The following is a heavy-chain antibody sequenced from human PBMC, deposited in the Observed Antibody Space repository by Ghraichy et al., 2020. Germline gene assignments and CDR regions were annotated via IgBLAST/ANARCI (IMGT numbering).Heavy chain of an antibody. J-gene: IGHJ5*02. V-gene: IGHV2-5*02. Sequence: SGPTLVKPTQTLTLTCTFSGFSLSTSGVGVGWIRQPPGKALEWLALIYWDDDKRYSPSLKSRLTITKDTSKNQVVLTMTNMDPVDTATYYCAHTREMATIGVPLGIQFDPWGQGTLVTVSS. D-gene: IGHD5-24*01. CDR3: AHTREMATIGVPLGIQFDP. CDR1: GFSLSTSGVG. CDR2: IYWDDDK.